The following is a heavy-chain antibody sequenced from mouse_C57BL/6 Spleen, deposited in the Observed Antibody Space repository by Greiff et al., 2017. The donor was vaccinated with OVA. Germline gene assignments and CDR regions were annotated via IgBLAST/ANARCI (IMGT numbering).Heavy chain of an antibody. Sequence: VQLQQSGAELVRPGASVKLSCTASGFNIKDDYMHWVKQRPEQGLEWIGWIDPENGDTEYASKFQGKATITADTSSNTAYLQLSSLTAEDTAVYYCTSYDYEGFAYWGQGTLVTVSA. CDR2: IDPENGDT. J-gene: IGHJ3*01. CDR3: TSYDYEGFAY. D-gene: IGHD2-4*01. CDR1: GFNIKDDY. V-gene: IGHV14-4*01.